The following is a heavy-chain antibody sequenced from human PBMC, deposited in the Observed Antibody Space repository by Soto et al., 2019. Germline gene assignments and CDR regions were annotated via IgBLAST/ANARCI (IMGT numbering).Heavy chain of an antibody. J-gene: IGHJ4*02. Sequence: GGALILSFAASGFTFSSYEMNWVRQAPGKGLEWVSAISGSGVSTHYADSVKGRFTISRDNSKNTLYLQMNSPRADDTAVYYCAKDYSYDSPGYKRFDYWGQGTLVTVSS. D-gene: IGHD3-22*01. CDR1: GFTFSSYE. CDR3: AKDYSYDSPGYKRFDY. CDR2: ISGSGVST. V-gene: IGHV3-23*01.